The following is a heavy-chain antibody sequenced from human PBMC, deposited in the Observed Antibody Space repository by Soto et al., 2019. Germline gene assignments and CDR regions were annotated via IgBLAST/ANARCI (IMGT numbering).Heavy chain of an antibody. CDR2: VYYRGST. CDR3: ARTFGSTTRCQPHHMDV. V-gene: IGHV4-61*08. Sequence: SETLSLTCTVTGASVSSGGYYWTWIRQPPGKGLEWIGYVYYRGSTNYNPSLKSRVTISPDTSNNQFSLRLSSVTAADTAVYYCARTFGSTTRCQPHHMDVSGQRT. J-gene: IGHJ6*02. CDR1: GASVSSGGYY. D-gene: IGHD2-2*01.